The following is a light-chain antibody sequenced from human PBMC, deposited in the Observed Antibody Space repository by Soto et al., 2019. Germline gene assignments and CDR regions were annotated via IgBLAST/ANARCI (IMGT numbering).Light chain of an antibody. Sequence: DIQMTQSPSTLSASVGDRVTIACRASQSISTLLAWYQQKPGKAPELLISDASSLESGVPSRFSGSGSGAEFTLTISSLQPDDFATYYCQQYNSYSLWTFGQGTKVYIK. CDR1: QSISTL. V-gene: IGKV1-5*01. CDR2: DAS. CDR3: QQYNSYSLWT. J-gene: IGKJ1*01.